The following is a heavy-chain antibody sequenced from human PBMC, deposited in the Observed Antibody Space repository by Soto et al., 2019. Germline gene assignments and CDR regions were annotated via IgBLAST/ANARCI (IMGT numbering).Heavy chain of an antibody. CDR2: TYYRSNWRH. CDR3: GRGVAGSGFDL. CDR1: GDSVSSNTAA. Sequence: SQTLSLTCAISGDSVSSNTAAWNWIRSSPSRGLEWLGRTYYRSNWRHDYAVSVKRRITVNPDTSKNHFSLQLNSVTPDDTAVYYCGRGVAGSGFDLWGQGTLVTVSS. D-gene: IGHD6-19*01. V-gene: IGHV6-1*01. J-gene: IGHJ4*02.